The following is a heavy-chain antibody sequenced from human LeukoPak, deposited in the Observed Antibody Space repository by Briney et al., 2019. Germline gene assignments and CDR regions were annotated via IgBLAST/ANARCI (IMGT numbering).Heavy chain of an antibody. Sequence: SETLSLTCTVSGGSISSYYWSWIRQPAGKGPEWIGRIYTSGSTNYNPSLKSRVTMSVDTSKNQFSLKLSSVTAADTAVYYCARDRYYDSSGYYYGAFDIWGQGTMVTVSS. V-gene: IGHV4-4*07. CDR1: GGSISSYY. CDR3: ARDRYYDSSGYYYGAFDI. CDR2: IYTSGST. D-gene: IGHD3-22*01. J-gene: IGHJ3*02.